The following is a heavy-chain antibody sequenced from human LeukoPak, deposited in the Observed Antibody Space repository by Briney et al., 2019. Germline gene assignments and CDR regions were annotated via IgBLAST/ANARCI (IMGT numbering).Heavy chain of an antibody. J-gene: IGHJ5*02. CDR1: GYTFTNYY. CDR3: ARSAGSWWSDKTQFDP. CDR2: INPSGGST. D-gene: IGHD2-15*01. V-gene: IGHV1-46*01. Sequence: ASVKVSCKASGYTFTNYYIHWVRQAPGQGLEWMGIINPSGGSTSYAQKFQGRVTMTRDMSTSTVYMELSSLRSEDTAVHYCARSAGSWWSDKTQFDPWGQGTLVTVSS.